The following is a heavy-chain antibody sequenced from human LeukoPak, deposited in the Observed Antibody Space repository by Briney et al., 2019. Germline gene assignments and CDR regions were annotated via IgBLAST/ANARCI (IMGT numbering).Heavy chain of an antibody. CDR2: IYSGGST. D-gene: IGHD6-19*01. CDR1: GFTVSSNY. CDR3: ARDRQLAGSGWYPARYFDY. Sequence: GGSLRLSCAASGFTVSSNYMSWVRQAPGKGLEWVSVIYSGGSTYYADSVKGRFTISRDNSKNTPYLQMNSLRAEDTAVYYCARDRQLAGSGWYPARYFDYWGQGTLVTVSS. J-gene: IGHJ4*02. V-gene: IGHV3-53*05.